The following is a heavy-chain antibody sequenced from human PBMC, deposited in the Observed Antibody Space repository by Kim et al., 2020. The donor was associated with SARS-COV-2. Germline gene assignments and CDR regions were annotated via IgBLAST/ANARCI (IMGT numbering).Heavy chain of an antibody. CDR3: AKQGGGALGYYGMDV. V-gene: IGHV3-9*01. Sequence: DSEKGRFTISRDNAKNALYLKMNSLRAEETAMYYCAKQGGGALGYYGMDVWGQGTTVTVSS. D-gene: IGHD3-16*01. J-gene: IGHJ6*02.